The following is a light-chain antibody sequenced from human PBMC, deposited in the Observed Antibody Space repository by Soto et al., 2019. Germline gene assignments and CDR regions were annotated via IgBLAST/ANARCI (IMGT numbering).Light chain of an antibody. Sequence: QSALTQPASVSGSPGQSITISCTGTSSDVGAYDFVSWYQQHPDKAPKLMIYEVRNRPSGVSNRFSGSKSVNTATLTISGLQAEDEADYYCSSYTTSSTRVFGTGTKLNVL. CDR1: SSDVGAYDF. J-gene: IGLJ1*01. CDR3: SSYTTSSTRV. V-gene: IGLV2-14*03. CDR2: EVR.